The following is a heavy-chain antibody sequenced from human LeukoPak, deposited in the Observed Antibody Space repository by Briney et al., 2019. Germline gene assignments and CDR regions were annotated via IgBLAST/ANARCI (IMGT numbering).Heavy chain of an antibody. CDR3: ATGVAVAGFGPYFDY. CDR2: FDPEDGET. D-gene: IGHD6-19*01. CDR1: GYTLTELS. J-gene: IGHJ4*02. Sequence: ASVKVSCKVSGYTLTELSMHWVRQAPGKGLEWMGGFDPEDGETIYAQKFQGRVTMTEDTSTDTAYMVLSSLRSEDTAVYYCATGVAVAGFGPYFDYWGQGTLVTVSS. V-gene: IGHV1-24*01.